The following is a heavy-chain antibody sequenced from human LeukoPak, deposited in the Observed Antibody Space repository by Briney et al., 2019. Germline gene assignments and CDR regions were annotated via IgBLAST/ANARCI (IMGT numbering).Heavy chain of an antibody. CDR3: AKDRAILTGFYYNGMDV. CDR2: ISGSGGNT. V-gene: IGHV3-23*01. CDR1: GFTFSSYA. Sequence: PGGSLRLSCAASGFTFSSYAMSWVRQAPGKGLEWVSVISGSGGNTYFADSVKGRFTISRDNSKKTLNLQMHSLRDEDTAVYYCAKDRAILTGFYYNGMDVWGQGTTVTVSS. J-gene: IGHJ6*02. D-gene: IGHD3-9*01.